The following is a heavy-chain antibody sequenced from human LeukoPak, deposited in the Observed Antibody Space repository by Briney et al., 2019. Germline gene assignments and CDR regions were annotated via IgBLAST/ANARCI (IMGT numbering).Heavy chain of an antibody. CDR3: ATDRLGGSYGLDY. CDR1: GYTFTDYY. J-gene: IGHJ4*02. V-gene: IGHV1-69-2*01. D-gene: IGHD1-26*01. Sequence: ASVKISCKVSGYTFTDYYMHWVQQAPGKGLEWMGLVDPEDGGTIYAEKFQGRVTITADTSTDTAYMELSSLRSEDTAVYYCATDRLGGSYGLDYWGQGTLVTVSS. CDR2: VDPEDGGT.